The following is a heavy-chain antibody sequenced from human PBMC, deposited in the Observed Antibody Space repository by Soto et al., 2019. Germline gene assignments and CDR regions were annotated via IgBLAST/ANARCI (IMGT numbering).Heavy chain of an antibody. J-gene: IGHJ6*02. CDR1: GGSFSGYY. CDR2: INHSGST. Sequence: SETLSLTCAVYGGSFSGYYWSWIRQPPGKGLEWIGEINHSGSTNYNPSHKSRITITVDTSKNQFSLKLSSVTAADTAVYYCARGLIRRNYGSGRNYGMDVWGQGTTVT. V-gene: IGHV4-34*01. CDR3: ARGLIRRNYGSGRNYGMDV. D-gene: IGHD3-10*01.